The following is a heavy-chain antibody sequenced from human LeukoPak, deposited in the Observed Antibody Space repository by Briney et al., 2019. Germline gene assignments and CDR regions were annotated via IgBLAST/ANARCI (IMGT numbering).Heavy chain of an antibody. CDR1: GYSISSGYY. D-gene: IGHD5-18*01. CDR3: ARYRLDTAMDNAYYFDY. J-gene: IGHJ4*02. CDR2: IYHSGST. V-gene: IGHV4-38-2*02. Sequence: SETLSLTCTVSGYSISSGYYWGWIRQPPGKGLEWIGSIYHSGSTYYNPSLKSRVTISVDTSKNQFSLKLSSVTAADTAVYYCARYRLDTAMDNAYYFDYWGQGTLVTVSS.